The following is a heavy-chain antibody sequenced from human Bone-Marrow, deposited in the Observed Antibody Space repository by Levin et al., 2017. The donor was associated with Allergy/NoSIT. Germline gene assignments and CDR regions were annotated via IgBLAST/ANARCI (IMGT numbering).Heavy chain of an antibody. D-gene: IGHD5-18*01. Sequence: PGGSLRLSCAASGFTFSSYSMNWVRQAPGKGLEWVSSISSSSSYIYYADSVKGRFTISRDNAKNSLYLQMNSLRAEDTAVYYCARGVDTAFYGMDVWGQGTTVTVSS. CDR3: ARGVDTAFYGMDV. J-gene: IGHJ6*02. V-gene: IGHV3-21*01. CDR2: ISSSSSYI. CDR1: GFTFSSYS.